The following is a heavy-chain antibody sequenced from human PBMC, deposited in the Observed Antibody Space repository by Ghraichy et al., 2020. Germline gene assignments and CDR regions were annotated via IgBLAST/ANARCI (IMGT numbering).Heavy chain of an antibody. CDR2: ITGSSITI. D-gene: IGHD2-2*01. V-gene: IGHV3-48*01. CDR3: AKERCTSTSCCADY. Sequence: GGSLRLSCEGSGFSFSDYSMIWVRLTPRKALEWVSYITGSSITIFYTDSVKGRFTISRDNSEKTLFLQMTSLRAEDSAVYYCAKERCTSTSCCADYWGHGTLVTVSS. J-gene: IGHJ4*01. CDR1: GFSFSDYS.